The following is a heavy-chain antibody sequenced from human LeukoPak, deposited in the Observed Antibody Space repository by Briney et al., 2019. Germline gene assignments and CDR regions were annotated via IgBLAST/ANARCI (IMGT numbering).Heavy chain of an antibody. CDR2: ISYDGSNK. Sequence: GGSLRLSRAASGFTFSSYAMHWVRQAPGKGLEWVAVISYDGSNKYYADSVKGRFTISRGNSKNTLYLQMNSLRAEDTAVYYCARDVRSGYGIDYWGQGTLVTVSS. CDR1: GFTFSSYA. J-gene: IGHJ4*02. D-gene: IGHD5-12*01. CDR3: ARDVRSGYGIDY. V-gene: IGHV3-30-3*01.